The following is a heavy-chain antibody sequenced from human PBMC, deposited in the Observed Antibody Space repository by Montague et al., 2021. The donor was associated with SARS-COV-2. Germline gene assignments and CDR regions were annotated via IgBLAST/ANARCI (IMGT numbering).Heavy chain of an antibody. J-gene: IGHJ4*02. CDR2: IGSSGENI. D-gene: IGHD1-14*01. V-gene: IGHV3-48*03. CDR3: AKGPDGVDY. CDR1: GFSFSSSA. Sequence: SLRLSCAASGFSFSSSAMNWVRQAPGKGLEWLSYIGSSGENIDYADSVKGRFTISRDNAKNSLYLQMKSLRVEDTALNYCAKGPDGVDYWGQGTLVTVSS.